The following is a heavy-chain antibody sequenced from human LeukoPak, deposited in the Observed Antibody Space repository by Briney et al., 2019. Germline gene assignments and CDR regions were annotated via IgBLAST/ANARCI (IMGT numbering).Heavy chain of an antibody. V-gene: IGHV3-30*18. Sequence: GGSLRLSCAASGFTFSSYGMHWVRQAPGKGLEWVAVISYDGSNKYYADSVKGRFTISRDNSKNTLYLQMNSLRAEDTAVYYCAKARRTRTVSGPSDYWGQGTLVTVSS. CDR2: ISYDGSNK. CDR3: AKARRTRTVSGPSDY. J-gene: IGHJ4*02. CDR1: GFTFSSYG. D-gene: IGHD3-10*01.